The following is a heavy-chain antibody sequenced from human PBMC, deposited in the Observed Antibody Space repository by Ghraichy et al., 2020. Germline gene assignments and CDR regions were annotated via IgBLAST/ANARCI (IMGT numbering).Heavy chain of an antibody. CDR2: IFDIRST. CDR3: ARGRSYYYDSSGYYYDL. V-gene: IGHV4-59*02. Sequence: SETLSLTCSVSGASVTKYYWSWIRQPPGKRLEWIGYIFDIRSTHYNPSLKSRVTISLDTSKDQLSLNLNSVTAADTAVYYCARGRSYYYDSSGYYYDLWGQGTLVIVAS. D-gene: IGHD3-22*01. J-gene: IGHJ4*02. CDR1: GASVTKYY.